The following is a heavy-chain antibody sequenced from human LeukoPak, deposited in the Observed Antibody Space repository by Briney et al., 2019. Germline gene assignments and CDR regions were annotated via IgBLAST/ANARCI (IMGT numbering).Heavy chain of an antibody. CDR1: GFTFSSHS. Sequence: GGSLRLSCAASGFTFSSHSMGWVGQAPGKGLECVATLGLDGAQKDFVDSVKGRFTLSRDNAKNSLFLEMNRLRVEDTAVYYCARWRGLQSEFDCWGQGTLVTVSS. CDR3: ARWRGLQSEFDC. V-gene: IGHV3-7*01. CDR2: LGLDGAQK. D-gene: IGHD5-24*01. J-gene: IGHJ4*02.